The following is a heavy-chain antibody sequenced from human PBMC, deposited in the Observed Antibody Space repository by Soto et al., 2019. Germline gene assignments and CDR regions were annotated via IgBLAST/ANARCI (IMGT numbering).Heavy chain of an antibody. V-gene: IGHV3-66*01. D-gene: IGHD2-15*01. J-gene: IGHJ6*02. CDR1: GFTVSSKY. CDR3: ARDDVLCDGGRCYGVPLDV. Sequence: ESGGGLVQPGGSLRLSCAASGFTVSSKYMSWVRQAPGKGLEWVSLIQSGGPTYYADSVKGRFTISRDTSENTVHLQMDSLRAEDTAVYYCARDDVLCDGGRCYGVPLDVWGQGTTVTVSS. CDR2: IQSGGPT.